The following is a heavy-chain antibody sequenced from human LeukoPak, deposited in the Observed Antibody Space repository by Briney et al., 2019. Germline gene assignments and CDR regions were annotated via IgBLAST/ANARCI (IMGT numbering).Heavy chain of an antibody. CDR3: ARLYGDSTHDFDY. D-gene: IGHD4-17*01. CDR1: GFTFSSYS. CDR2: ISSSSSYI. Sequence: GGSLRLSCAASGFTFSSYSMNWVRQAPGKGLEWVSSISSSSSYIYYADSVKGRFTISRDNAKNSLWLQMNSLRAEDTAVYYCARLYGDSTHDFDYWGQGTLVTVSS. V-gene: IGHV3-21*01. J-gene: IGHJ4*02.